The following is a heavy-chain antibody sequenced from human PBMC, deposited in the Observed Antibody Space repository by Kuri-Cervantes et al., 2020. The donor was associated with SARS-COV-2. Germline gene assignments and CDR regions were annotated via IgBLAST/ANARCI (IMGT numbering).Heavy chain of an antibody. D-gene: IGHD7-27*01. J-gene: IGHJ4*02. CDR2: ISYDGSNK. Sequence: GGSLRLSCAASGFTVTNYYMSWVRQAPGKGLEWVAVISYDGSNKYYADSVKGRFTISRDNAKNSLYLQMSSLGAEDTAVYYCARDLRLGKSLDYWGQGTLVTVSS. CDR1: GFTVTNYY. V-gene: IGHV3-30-3*01. CDR3: ARDLRLGKSLDY.